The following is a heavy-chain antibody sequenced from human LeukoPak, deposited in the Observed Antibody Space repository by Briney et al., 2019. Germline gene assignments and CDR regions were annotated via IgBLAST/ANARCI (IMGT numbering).Heavy chain of an antibody. J-gene: IGHJ4*02. CDR2: ISGSGGST. V-gene: IGHV3-23*01. D-gene: IGHD3-22*01. CDR3: AKAYYDSNRYFDY. Sequence: PGGSPRLFCAASGFTFSSYAMSWVRQAPGKGLEWVSAISGSGGSTYYADSVKGRFTISRDNPKNTLYLQMNSLRAEDTAVYYCAKAYYDSNRYFDYWGQGTLVTVSS. CDR1: GFTFSSYA.